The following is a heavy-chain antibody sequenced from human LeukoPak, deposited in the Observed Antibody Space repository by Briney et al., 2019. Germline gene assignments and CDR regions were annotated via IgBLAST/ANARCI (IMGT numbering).Heavy chain of an antibody. D-gene: IGHD7-27*01. Sequence: SVKVSCKASGGTFSSYAISWVRQAPGQGLEWMGGIIPIFGTANYAQKFQGRVTITADESTSTAYVELSSLRSEDTAVYYCARARSRTWGFDYWGQGTLVTVSS. CDR1: GGTFSSYA. CDR2: IIPIFGTA. CDR3: ARARSRTWGFDY. J-gene: IGHJ4*02. V-gene: IGHV1-69*13.